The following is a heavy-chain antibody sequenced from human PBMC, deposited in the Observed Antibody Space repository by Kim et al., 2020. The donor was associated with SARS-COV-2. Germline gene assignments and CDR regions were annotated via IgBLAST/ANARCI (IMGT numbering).Heavy chain of an antibody. Sequence: GESLKISCKGSEYSFTNYWIACVRQVPGKGLEHMGIIYPGDSDTRYSPSFQGQVTISADKSISTAYLQWSSLRASDTAIYYCSRHRRGGYYYGVDVWGQGTTVTVSS. V-gene: IGHV5-51*01. J-gene: IGHJ6*02. CDR3: SRHRRGGYYYGVDV. CDR1: EYSFTNYW. CDR2: IYPGDSDT.